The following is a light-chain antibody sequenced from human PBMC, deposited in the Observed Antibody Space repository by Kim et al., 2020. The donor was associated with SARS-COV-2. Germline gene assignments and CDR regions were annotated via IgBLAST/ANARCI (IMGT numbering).Light chain of an antibody. CDR3: TSYTRSDTWV. V-gene: IGLV2-14*03. CDR1: SSDVGGHNY. J-gene: IGLJ3*02. CDR2: DVS. Sequence: QSALTQPASVSGSPGQSITISCTGTSSDVGGHNYVSWYQQHPGKAPKFMIYDVSKRPSGVSNRFSGSKSGNTASLTISGLQAEDEADYYCTSYTRSDTWVFGGGTQLTVL.